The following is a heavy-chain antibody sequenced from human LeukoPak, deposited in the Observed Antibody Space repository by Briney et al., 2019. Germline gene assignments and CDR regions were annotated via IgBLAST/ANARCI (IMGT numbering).Heavy chain of an antibody. Sequence: GGSLSLSCAASGFTISSYDMHWVRQATGKGPEWVSAIGTAGDTYYPGSVKGRFTIFRENAKNSLYLQMNSLRAADTAVYYCASDKGAAFDIWGQGTMVTVSS. V-gene: IGHV3-13*01. CDR2: IGTAGDT. D-gene: IGHD3-16*01. J-gene: IGHJ3*02. CDR3: ASDKGAAFDI. CDR1: GFTISSYD.